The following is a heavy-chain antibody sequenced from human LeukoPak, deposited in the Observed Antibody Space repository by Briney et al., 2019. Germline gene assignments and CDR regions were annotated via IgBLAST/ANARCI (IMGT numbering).Heavy chain of an antibody. Sequence: GGSLRLSCAASGFTFDDYAMHWVRQAPGKGLEWVSGISWNSGSIGYADSVKGRFTISRDNAKNSLYLQMNSLRAEDTALYYCAKDLGSSWSHLGGYYYGMDVWGQGTTVTVSS. J-gene: IGHJ6*02. D-gene: IGHD6-13*01. CDR1: GFTFDDYA. CDR3: AKDLGSSWSHLGGYYYGMDV. V-gene: IGHV3-9*01. CDR2: ISWNSGSI.